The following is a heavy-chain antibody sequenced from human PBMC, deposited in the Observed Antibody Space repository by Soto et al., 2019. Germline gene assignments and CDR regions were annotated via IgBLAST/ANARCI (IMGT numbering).Heavy chain of an antibody. J-gene: IGHJ4*02. D-gene: IGHD3-9*01. Sequence: ASVKVSCKASGYTFTSYDINWVRQATGQGLEWMGWMNPNSGNTGYAQKFQGRVTMTRNTSISTAYMELSSLRSEDTAVYYCATAEYYDILTGYHTRYFFDYWGKGTLVTVSS. CDR1: GYTFTSYD. CDR3: ATAEYYDILTGYHTRYFFDY. CDR2: MNPNSGNT. V-gene: IGHV1-8*01.